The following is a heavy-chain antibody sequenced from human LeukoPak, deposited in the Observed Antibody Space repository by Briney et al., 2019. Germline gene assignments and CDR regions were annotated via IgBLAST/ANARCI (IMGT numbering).Heavy chain of an antibody. V-gene: IGHV4-34*01. CDR3: ARDVVVVPAAIHYGMDV. Sequence: SETLSLTCAVSGGSFSDDFWGWIRQPPGKGQELDGEINRSVRTYYTPSLNSRVTISVDTSKNQFSLNLSSVTAAETAVYYCARDVVVVPAAIHYGMDVWGQGTTVTVSS. J-gene: IGHJ6*02. CDR2: INRSVRT. D-gene: IGHD2-2*01. CDR1: GGSFSDDF.